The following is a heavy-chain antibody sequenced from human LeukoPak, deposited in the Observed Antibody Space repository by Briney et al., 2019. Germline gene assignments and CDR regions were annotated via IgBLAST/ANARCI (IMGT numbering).Heavy chain of an antibody. D-gene: IGHD1-1*01. Sequence: SETLSLTCTVSGGSISSYYWSWIRQPPGKGLEWIGYIYYSGSTNYNPSLKSRVTISVDTSKNQFSLKLSSVTAADTAVYYCATRWTVPILYDYWGQGTLVTVSS. CDR3: ATRWTVPILYDY. J-gene: IGHJ4*02. CDR2: IYYSGST. V-gene: IGHV4-59*01. CDR1: GGSISSYY.